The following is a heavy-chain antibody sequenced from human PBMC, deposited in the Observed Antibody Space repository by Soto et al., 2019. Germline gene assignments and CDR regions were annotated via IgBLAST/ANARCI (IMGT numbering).Heavy chain of an antibody. V-gene: IGHV3-23*01. CDR2: ISGSGGST. Sequence: GGSLRLSCAASGFTFSNYAMSWVRQAPGKGLEWVSAISGSGGSTYYADSVKGRFTISGDNSKNTLYLQMNSLRAEDTAVYYCAKTPGGMTLVFANYYYYMDVWGKGTTVTVSS. J-gene: IGHJ6*03. CDR3: AKTPGGMTLVFANYYYYMDV. CDR1: GFTFSNYA. D-gene: IGHD1-26*01.